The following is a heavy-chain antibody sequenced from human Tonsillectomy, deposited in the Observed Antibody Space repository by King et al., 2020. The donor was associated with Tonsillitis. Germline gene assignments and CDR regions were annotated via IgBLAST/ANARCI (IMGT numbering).Heavy chain of an antibody. CDR1: GFTFRTYS. CDR3: EGEEWLVDY. J-gene: IGHJ4*02. Sequence: VQLVESGGGLVKPGGSLRLSCAASGFTFRTYSMNWIRQAPGKGLEWVSSISSSSSFIYYADSVKGRFTISRDNTKNSLYLQMNSLRAEDTAVYYFEGEEWLVDYWGQGTLVTVSS. V-gene: IGHV3-21*01. D-gene: IGHD6-19*01. CDR2: ISSSSSFI.